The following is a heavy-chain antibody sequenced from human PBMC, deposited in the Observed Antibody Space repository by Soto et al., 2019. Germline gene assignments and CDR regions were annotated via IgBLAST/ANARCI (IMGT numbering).Heavy chain of an antibody. J-gene: IGHJ4*02. Sequence: QVQLVQSGAEVKKPGSSVKVSCKASGGTFSSYAISWVRQAPAPGLEWMGGIIPIFGTANYAQKFQGRVTITADESTSTAYMELSSLRSEDTAVYYCARAGYSYGHVWYFDYWGRGTLVTVSS. CDR1: GGTFSSYA. CDR2: IIPIFGTA. CDR3: ARAGYSYGHVWYFDY. V-gene: IGHV1-69*12. D-gene: IGHD5-18*01.